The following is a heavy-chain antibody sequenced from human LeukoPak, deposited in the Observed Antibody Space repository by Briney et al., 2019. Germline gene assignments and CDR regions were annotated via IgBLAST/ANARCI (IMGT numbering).Heavy chain of an antibody. CDR3: ARGGSGSYLN. Sequence: PSETLSLTCTVSGDSISSGYWSWLRQPPGKGLEWIGYVSYIGGTNYNPSLKSRVTISGDTSKNQFSLKLTSVTAADTAVYYCARGGSGSYLNWGQGTLVTVSS. CDR1: GDSISSGY. J-gene: IGHJ4*02. D-gene: IGHD3-10*01. V-gene: IGHV4-59*01. CDR2: VSYIGGT.